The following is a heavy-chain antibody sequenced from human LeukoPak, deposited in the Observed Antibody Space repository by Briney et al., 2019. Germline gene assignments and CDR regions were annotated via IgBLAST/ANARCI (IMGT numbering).Heavy chain of an antibody. V-gene: IGHV1-24*01. D-gene: IGHD2-2*01. J-gene: IGHJ6*02. Sequence: GASVKVSCKVSGYTLTELSMHWVRQAPGKGLEWMGGFDPEDGETIYAQKFQGRLTMTEDTSTDTAYMELSSLRSEDTAVYYCATPDCSSTSCSSFGDYYYGMDVWGQGTTVTVSS. CDR1: GYTLTELS. CDR3: ATPDCSSTSCSSFGDYYYGMDV. CDR2: FDPEDGET.